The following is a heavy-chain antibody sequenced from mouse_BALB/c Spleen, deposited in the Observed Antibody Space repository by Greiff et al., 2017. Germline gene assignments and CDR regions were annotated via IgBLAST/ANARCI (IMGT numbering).Heavy chain of an antibody. CDR2: ISYSGST. Sequence: EVHLVESGPSLVKPSQTLSLTCSVTGYSFTSGYLNWIRKFPGNKLEYMGYISYSGSTYYNPSLKSRISITPDTSKNQYYLQLNSVITEDTATYYCARGGRHFDDWGQGNTLTVSS. J-gene: IGHJ2*01. V-gene: IGHV3-8*02. CDR1: GYSFTSGY. CDR3: ARGGRHFDD.